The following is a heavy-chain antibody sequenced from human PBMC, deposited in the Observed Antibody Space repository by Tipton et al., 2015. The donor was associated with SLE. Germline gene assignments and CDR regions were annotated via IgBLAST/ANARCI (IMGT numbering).Heavy chain of an antibody. CDR2: ISSSSSYI. V-gene: IGHV3-21*04. CDR1: GFTVSSNY. J-gene: IGHJ3*02. D-gene: IGHD6-13*01. Sequence: SLRLSCAASGFTVSSNYMSWVRQAPGKGLEWVSSISSSSSYIYYADSVKGRFTISRDNAKNSLYLQMNSLRAEDTAVYYCARIRSSWFDAFDIWGQGTMVTVSS. CDR3: ARIRSSWFDAFDI.